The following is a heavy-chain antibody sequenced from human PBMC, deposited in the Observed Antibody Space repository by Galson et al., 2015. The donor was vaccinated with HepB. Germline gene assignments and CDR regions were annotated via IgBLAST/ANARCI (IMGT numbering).Heavy chain of an antibody. CDR1: GFTFSSYS. CDR3: AREGVGWNYRYYYMDV. J-gene: IGHJ6*03. Sequence: LRLSCAASGFTFSSYSMNWVRQAPGKGLEWVSYISSSSSTIYYADSVKGRFTISRDNAKNSLYLQMYSLRAEDTAVYHCAREGVGWNYRYYYMDVWGKGTMVTVSS. D-gene: IGHD2-15*01. CDR2: ISSSSSTI. V-gene: IGHV3-48*01.